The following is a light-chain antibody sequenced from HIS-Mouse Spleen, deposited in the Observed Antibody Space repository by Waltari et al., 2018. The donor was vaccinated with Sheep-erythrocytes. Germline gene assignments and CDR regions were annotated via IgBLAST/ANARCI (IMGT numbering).Light chain of an antibody. CDR1: QDISNY. CDR2: DAS. J-gene: IGKJ4*01. Sequence: DIQMTQSPSSLSAFVGYRVTITCQASQDISNYLNWYQQKPGKAPKLLIYDASNLETGVPSRFSGSGSGTDFTFTISSLQPEDIATYYCQQYDNLPPLTFGGGTKVEIK. V-gene: IGKV1-33*01. CDR3: QQYDNLPPLT.